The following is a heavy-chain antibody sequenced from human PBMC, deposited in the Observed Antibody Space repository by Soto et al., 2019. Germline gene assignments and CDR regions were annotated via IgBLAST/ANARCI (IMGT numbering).Heavy chain of an antibody. Sequence: GGSLRLSCAASGFTFSSYAMSWVRQAPGKGLEWVSAISGSGGSTYYADSVKGRFTISRDNSKNTLYLQMNSLRAEDTAVYYCAKCGSTAYYYDSSGYYYFDYWGQGTLVTVSS. D-gene: IGHD3-22*01. V-gene: IGHV3-23*01. J-gene: IGHJ4*02. CDR3: AKCGSTAYYYDSSGYYYFDY. CDR1: GFTFSSYA. CDR2: ISGSGGST.